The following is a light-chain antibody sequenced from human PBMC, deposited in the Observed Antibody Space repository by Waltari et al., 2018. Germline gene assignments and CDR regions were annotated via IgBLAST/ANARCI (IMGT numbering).Light chain of an antibody. CDR1: SSAIGYYDL. V-gene: IGLV2-23*02. Sequence: QSALTQPASVSGSLGQSITVSCTGTSSAIGYYDLCSWSQQHPGRAPKLIIYEVTKRPSGVSSRFSGSKSGNTASLTISGLHTEDEADYYCCSYAGTRSLVVFGGGTRLTVL. J-gene: IGLJ2*01. CDR3: CSYAGTRSLVV. CDR2: EVT.